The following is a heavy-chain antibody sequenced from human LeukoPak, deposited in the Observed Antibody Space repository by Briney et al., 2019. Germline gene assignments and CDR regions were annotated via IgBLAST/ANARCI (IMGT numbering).Heavy chain of an antibody. J-gene: IGHJ4*02. D-gene: IGHD6-13*01. CDR3: ASTKIAAAFGY. V-gene: IGHV1-69*05. CDR2: IIPIFGTA. CDR1: GGTFSSYA. Sequence: SVKVSCKASGGTFSSYAISWVRQAPGQGLEWMGGIIPIFGTANYAQKFQGRVTMTRNTSISTAYMELSSLRSEDTAVYYCASTKIAAAFGYWGQGTLVTVSS.